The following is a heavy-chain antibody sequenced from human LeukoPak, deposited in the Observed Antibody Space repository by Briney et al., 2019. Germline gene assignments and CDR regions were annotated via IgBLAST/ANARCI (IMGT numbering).Heavy chain of an antibody. V-gene: IGHV3-48*03. D-gene: IGHD5/OR15-5a*01. CDR3: ARGLVFFDY. CDR2: ISSSGDTI. J-gene: IGHJ4*02. CDR1: GFTFCRYE. Sequence: GGSLRVSPAASGFTFCRYEMHWVRQAPGKGLEWVSYISSSGDTIYYADSVKGRFTISRDNAKNSLYLQMNSLRAEDTAVYYCARGLVFFDYWGPGTLVTVSS.